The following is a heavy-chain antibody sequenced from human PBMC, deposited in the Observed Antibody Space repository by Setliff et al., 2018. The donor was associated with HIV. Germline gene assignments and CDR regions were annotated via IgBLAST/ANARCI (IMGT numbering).Heavy chain of an antibody. CDR2: IDCSGST. J-gene: IGHJ6*03. CDR1: GGSIISSVHY. D-gene: IGHD6-19*01. CDR3: ARHVVGGWLKDLQYMDV. V-gene: IGHV4-39*01. Sequence: SETLSLTCSVSGGSIISSVHYWGWIRQPPGKGLEGIGSIDCSGSTYYNPSLKSRVNIFIDTSKNQQSLKLSSVTAADTAVYYCARHVVGGWLKDLQYMDVWGKGTTVTVSS.